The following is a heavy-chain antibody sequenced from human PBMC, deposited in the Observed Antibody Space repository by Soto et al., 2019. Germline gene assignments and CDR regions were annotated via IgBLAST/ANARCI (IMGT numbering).Heavy chain of an antibody. V-gene: IGHV1-69*13. D-gene: IGHD6-13*01. CDR3: ARGAAAVMWYYYYYGMDV. CDR2: IIPIFGTA. CDR1: GGTFSSYA. J-gene: IGHJ6*02. Sequence: SVKVSCKASGGTFSSYAISWVRQAPGQGLEWMGGIIPIFGTANYAQKFQGRVTITADESTSTAYMELSSLRSEDTAVYYCARGAAAVMWYYYYYGMDVWGQGTTVTVSS.